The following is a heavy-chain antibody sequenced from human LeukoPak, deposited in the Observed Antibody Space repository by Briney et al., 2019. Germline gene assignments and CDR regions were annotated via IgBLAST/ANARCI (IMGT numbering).Heavy chain of an antibody. D-gene: IGHD6-19*01. CDR1: GFSFSTYW. V-gene: IGHV3-7*03. Sequence: PGGSLRLSCAASGFSFSTYWMSWVRQAPGKGLEWVALINPDGTERYYVDSVKGRFAISRDNAKNSLDLQMDSLRAEDTAMYSCARDLVAVPGPRMDVWGQGTTVTVSS. J-gene: IGHJ6*02. CDR3: ARDLVAVPGPRMDV. CDR2: INPDGTER.